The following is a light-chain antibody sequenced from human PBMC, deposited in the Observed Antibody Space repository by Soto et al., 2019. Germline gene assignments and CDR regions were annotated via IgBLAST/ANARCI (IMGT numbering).Light chain of an antibody. Sequence: DIQMTQSPSTLSASVGDRVTITCRASQSVTTWLACYQQKPGKAPKLLIYKASNLESGLPSRFTGSGSGTEFTLTISSLQSDDFATYYCQQYSTYPITLGQGTRLEIK. CDR2: KAS. J-gene: IGKJ5*01. CDR1: QSVTTW. V-gene: IGKV1-5*03. CDR3: QQYSTYPIT.